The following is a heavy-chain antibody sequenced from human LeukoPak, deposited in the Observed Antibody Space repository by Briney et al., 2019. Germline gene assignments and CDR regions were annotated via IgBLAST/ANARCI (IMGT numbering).Heavy chain of an antibody. Sequence: ASVKVSCKASGYXFTDYYFHWVRQAPGQGHEWMGWINPNSGGTNYAQKFQGRVTMTRDTSISTAYMELSSLTSDDTAVYYCARNRYGYNFGYWAQGTLVTVSS. CDR1: GYXFTDYY. D-gene: IGHD5-24*01. V-gene: IGHV1-2*02. CDR2: INPNSGGT. J-gene: IGHJ4*02. CDR3: ARNRYGYNFGY.